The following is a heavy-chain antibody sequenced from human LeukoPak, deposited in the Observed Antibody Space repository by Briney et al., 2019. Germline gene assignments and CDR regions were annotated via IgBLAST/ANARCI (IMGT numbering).Heavy chain of an antibody. CDR1: GFTVSSNY. CDR2: IYSGGST. D-gene: IGHD2-15*01. V-gene: IGHV3-66*01. CDR3: ARELGYCSGGSCYTERTWFDP. Sequence: PGGSLRLSCAASGFTVSSNYMSWVRQAPGKGLEWVSVIYSGGSTYYADSVKGRFTISRDNSKNTLYLQMNSLRAEDTAVYYCARELGYCSGGSCYTERTWFDPWGQGTLVTVSS. J-gene: IGHJ5*02.